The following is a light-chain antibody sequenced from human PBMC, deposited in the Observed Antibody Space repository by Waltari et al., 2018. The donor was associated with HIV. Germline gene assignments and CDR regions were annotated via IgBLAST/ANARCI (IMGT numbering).Light chain of an antibody. J-gene: IGLJ2*01. CDR2: DVT. V-gene: IGLV2-14*03. CDR1: SNDVGGYNY. Sequence: QSALTQPASVSGSPGQSITISCTGTSNDVGGYNYVSWYQQHPGKAHKLMIYDVTTRPSGVSDRFSGSKSGNTASLTISGLQAEDEADYYCSSYTKTLYVIFGGGTKLTVL. CDR3: SSYTKTLYVI.